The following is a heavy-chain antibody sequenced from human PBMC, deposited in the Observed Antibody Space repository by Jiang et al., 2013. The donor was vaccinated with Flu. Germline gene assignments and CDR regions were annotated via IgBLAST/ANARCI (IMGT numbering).Heavy chain of an antibody. Sequence: GSYYWSWIRQPAGKGLEWIGRIYTSGSTNYNPSLKSRVTISVDTSKNQFSLKLSSVTAADTAVYYCARVVITTNCFDYWGQGTLVTVSS. V-gene: IGHV4-61*02. CDR3: ARVVITTNCFDY. CDR1: GSYY. D-gene: IGHD3-22*01. J-gene: IGHJ4*02. CDR2: IYTSGST.